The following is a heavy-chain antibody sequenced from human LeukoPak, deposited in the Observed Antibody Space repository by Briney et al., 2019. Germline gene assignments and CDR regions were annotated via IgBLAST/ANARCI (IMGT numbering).Heavy chain of an antibody. CDR1: GGSISSYY. CDR2: IYYSGST. J-gene: IGHJ6*03. Sequence: SETLSLTCTVSGGSISSYYWSWIRQPPGKGLEWIGYIYYSGSTNYNPSLKSRVTISVDTSKNQFSLKLSSVTAADAAVYYCARDNGSYYYYYMDVWGKGTTVTVSS. V-gene: IGHV4-59*01. CDR3: ARDNGSYYYYYMDV.